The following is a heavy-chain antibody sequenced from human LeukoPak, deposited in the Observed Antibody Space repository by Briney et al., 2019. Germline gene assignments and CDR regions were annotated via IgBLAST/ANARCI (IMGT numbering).Heavy chain of an antibody. D-gene: IGHD2-2*01. CDR2: INAGNDDT. V-gene: IGHV1-3*01. CDR1: GCPFTNYA. Sequence: GASVKVSCKASGCPFTNYAYHWVRQAPGQGLEWLGWINAGNDDTKYSQKFQGRVTITRDTSASTAYMELSSLTSDDTSVYYCARGNDIVVVPAEYGGDWFDPWGQGTLVTVSS. CDR3: ARGNDIVVVPAEYGGDWFDP. J-gene: IGHJ5*02.